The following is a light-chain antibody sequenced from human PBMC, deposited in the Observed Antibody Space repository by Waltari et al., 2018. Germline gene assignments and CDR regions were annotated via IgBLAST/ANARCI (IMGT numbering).Light chain of an antibody. CDR2: DAS. CDR1: QDIRNF. J-gene: IGKJ4*01. CDR3: QQHENPPLT. V-gene: IGKV1-33*01. Sequence: DIQMTQSPSSRSASLGDRVTIPCQASQDIRNFQHWYQQKQGKAPGLLIYDASTLEAGVSSRFRGSGSGTDFTLTIASLQSEDIATYYCQQHENPPLTFGGGTKVEIK.